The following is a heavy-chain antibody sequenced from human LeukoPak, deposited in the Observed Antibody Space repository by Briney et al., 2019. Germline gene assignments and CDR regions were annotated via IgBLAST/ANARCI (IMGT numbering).Heavy chain of an antibody. CDR1: GGSISSYSYF. CDR3: ARRISQQLAWFDP. J-gene: IGHJ5*02. V-gene: IGHV4-39*01. CDR2: IYYSGST. Sequence: SETLSLTCTVSGGSISSYSYFWDWIRQPPGRGLEWIGTIYYSGSTYSNPSLKSRVTISVDTSKNQFSLKLGSVTAADTAVYYCARRISQQLAWFDPWGQGTLVTVSS. D-gene: IGHD6-13*01.